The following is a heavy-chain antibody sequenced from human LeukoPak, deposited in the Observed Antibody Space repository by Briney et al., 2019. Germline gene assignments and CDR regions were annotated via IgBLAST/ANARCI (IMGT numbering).Heavy chain of an antibody. J-gene: IGHJ4*02. Sequence: GRSLRLSCAASGFTFSSYSMNWVRQAPGKGLEWVSYISSSSSTIYYADSVKGRFTISGDNAKNSLYLQMNSLRDEDTAVYYCTAGDYDSSGYYEWGQGTLVTVSS. CDR3: TAGDYDSSGYYE. D-gene: IGHD3-22*01. CDR1: GFTFSSYS. CDR2: ISSSSSTI. V-gene: IGHV3-48*02.